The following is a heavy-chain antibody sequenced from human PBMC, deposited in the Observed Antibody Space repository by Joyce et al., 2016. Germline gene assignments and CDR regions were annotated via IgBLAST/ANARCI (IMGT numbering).Heavy chain of an antibody. J-gene: IGHJ6*02. CDR2: ISGFNSNT. CDR3: ARESPYLGFYYGMDV. V-gene: IGHV1-18*01. Sequence: QVHLVQSGAEVKKPGASVKVSCKASGYTFTSYGISWVRQAPGQGLEWMGWISGFNSNTNYAQKVQDRVTMTTDTPTRTAYMERRSLKSDDTAVYYCARESPYLGFYYGMDVWGQGTAVTVSS. CDR1: GYTFTSYG. D-gene: IGHD3-16*01.